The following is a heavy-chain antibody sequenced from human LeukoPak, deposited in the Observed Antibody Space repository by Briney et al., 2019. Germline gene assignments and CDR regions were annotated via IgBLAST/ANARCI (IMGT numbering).Heavy chain of an antibody. D-gene: IGHD2-15*01. V-gene: IGHV3-30-3*01. CDR3: ASDSRVDDAFDI. J-gene: IGHJ3*02. CDR1: RFTFSSYA. Sequence: GGSLRLSCAASRFTFSSYAMHWVRQAPGKGLEWVAVISYDGSNKYYADSVKGRFTISRDNSKNTLYLQMNSLRAEDTAVYYCASDSRVDDAFDIWGQGTMVTVSS. CDR2: ISYDGSNK.